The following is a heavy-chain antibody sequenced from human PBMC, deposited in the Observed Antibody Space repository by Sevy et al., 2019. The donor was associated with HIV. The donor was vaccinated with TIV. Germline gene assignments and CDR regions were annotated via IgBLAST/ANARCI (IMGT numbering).Heavy chain of an antibody. CDR3: AKDRVSGSYYTGDFDY. CDR2: ISSSSSYI. J-gene: IGHJ4*02. V-gene: IGHV3-21*04. D-gene: IGHD3-10*01. CDR1: GFTFSSYS. Sequence: GGSLRLSCAASGFTFSSYSMNWVRQAPGKGLEWVSSISSSSSYIYYADSVKGRFTISRDNSKNTLYLQMNSLRAEDTAVYYCAKDRVSGSYYTGDFDYWGQGTLVTVSS.